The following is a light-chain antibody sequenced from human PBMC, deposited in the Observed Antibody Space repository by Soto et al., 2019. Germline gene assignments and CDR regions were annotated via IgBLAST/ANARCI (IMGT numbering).Light chain of an antibody. CDR1: QSISSW. Sequence: DIQMTQSPSTLSASVGDRVTITCRASQSISSWLAWYQQKPGEAPKLLIYDASSLQSGVPSRFSGSGSGTDFTLTINGLQADDSATYYCQQYKSYSWTFGQGTKVEIK. CDR3: QQYKSYSWT. J-gene: IGKJ1*01. CDR2: DAS. V-gene: IGKV1-5*01.